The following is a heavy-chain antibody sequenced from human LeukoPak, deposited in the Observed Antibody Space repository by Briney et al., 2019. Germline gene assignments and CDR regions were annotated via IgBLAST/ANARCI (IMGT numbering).Heavy chain of an antibody. J-gene: IGHJ3*02. Sequence: GGSLRLPCAASGFIFNNYAMSWVRQAPGKGLEWVSGISGSGNTYYADSVKGRFTISRDNSKNTMSLQMYRLRAEDTAVYYCAKDSKITTGAFDIWGQGAMVTVSS. CDR2: ISGSGNT. D-gene: IGHD5/OR15-5a*01. CDR3: AKDSKITTGAFDI. V-gene: IGHV3-23*01. CDR1: GFIFNNYA.